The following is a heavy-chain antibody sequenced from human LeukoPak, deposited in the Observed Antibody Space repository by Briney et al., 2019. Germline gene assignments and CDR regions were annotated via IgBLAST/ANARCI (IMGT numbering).Heavy chain of an antibody. CDR2: ISWNSGSI. Sequence: PGGSLRLSCAASGFTFDDYAMHWVRQAPGKGLEWVSGISWNSGSIGYADSVKGRFTISRDNAKNSLYLQMNSLRAEDMALYYCAKGGVWSGVGVGAFDIWGQGTMVTVSS. D-gene: IGHD3-3*01. J-gene: IGHJ3*02. V-gene: IGHV3-9*03. CDR1: GFTFDDYA. CDR3: AKGGVWSGVGVGAFDI.